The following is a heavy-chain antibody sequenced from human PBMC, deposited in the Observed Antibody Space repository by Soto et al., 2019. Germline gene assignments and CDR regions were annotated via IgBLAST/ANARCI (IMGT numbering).Heavy chain of an antibody. CDR1: GGSISSGDYY. CDR2: IYYSGST. CDR3: ASNSSGYTFYDY. Sequence: QVQLQESGPGLVKPSQTLSLTCTVSGGSISSGDYYWSWIRQPPGKVLEWIGYIYYSGSTYYNPSLKSRVTISVDTSKCQFSLKLSSVTAADTAVYYCASNSSGYTFYDYWGQGTLVTVSS. D-gene: IGHD5-18*01. J-gene: IGHJ4*02. V-gene: IGHV4-30-4*01.